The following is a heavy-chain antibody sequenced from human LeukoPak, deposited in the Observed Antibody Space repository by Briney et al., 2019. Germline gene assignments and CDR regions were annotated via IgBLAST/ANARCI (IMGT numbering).Heavy chain of an antibody. D-gene: IGHD1-1*01. CDR3: ARARYSHNWVPTIDY. Sequence: SETLSLTCTVSGGSISSFYWSWIRQTPGNRLHWIGNIYYTGTTDYNPSLKSRVTLSVDTSKSQFSLKLSPVTTADTAVYFCARARYSHNWVPTIDYWGQGALVTVSS. J-gene: IGHJ4*02. CDR2: IYYTGTT. CDR1: GGSISSFY. V-gene: IGHV4-59*01.